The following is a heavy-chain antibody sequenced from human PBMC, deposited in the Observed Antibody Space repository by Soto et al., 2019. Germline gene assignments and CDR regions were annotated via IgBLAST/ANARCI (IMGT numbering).Heavy chain of an antibody. CDR1: GYTFTSYA. D-gene: IGHD3-22*01. Sequence: VASVKVSCKASGYTFTSYAMHWVRQAPGQRLEWMGWINAGNGNTKYSQKFQGRVTITRDTSASTAYMELSSLRSEDTAVYYCARDSYYYDSSGYQYCQHWGQGTLVTVSS. CDR3: ARDSYYYDSSGYQYCQH. CDR2: INAGNGNT. V-gene: IGHV1-3*01. J-gene: IGHJ1*01.